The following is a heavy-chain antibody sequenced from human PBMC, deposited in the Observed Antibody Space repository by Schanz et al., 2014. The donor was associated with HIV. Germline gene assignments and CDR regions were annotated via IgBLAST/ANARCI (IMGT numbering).Heavy chain of an antibody. CDR2: ISATGGST. Sequence: EVQLLESGGGFVQPGGSLRLSCAASGFTFSSYAMSWVRQAPGKGLEWVSAISATGGSTYYADSVKGRFTISRDNSKNTLYLQMNSLRPEDTAVYYCAKDKSRHTYSSSSIFDPWGQGTLVTGSS. CDR1: GFTFSSYA. J-gene: IGHJ5*02. CDR3: AKDKSRHTYSSSSIFDP. V-gene: IGHV3-23*01. D-gene: IGHD6-13*01.